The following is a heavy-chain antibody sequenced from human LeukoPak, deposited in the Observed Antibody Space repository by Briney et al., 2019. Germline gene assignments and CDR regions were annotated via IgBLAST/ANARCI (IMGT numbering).Heavy chain of an antibody. D-gene: IGHD6-13*01. J-gene: IGHJ5*02. V-gene: IGHV4-34*01. CDR1: GFTFSSYE. Sequence: PGGSLRLSCAASGFTFSSYEMNWVRQPPGKGLEWIGEINHSGSTNYNPSLKSRVTISVDTSKNQFSLKLSSVTAADTAVYYCARYHSTEGPFDPWGQGTLVTVSS. CDR2: INHSGST. CDR3: ARYHSTEGPFDP.